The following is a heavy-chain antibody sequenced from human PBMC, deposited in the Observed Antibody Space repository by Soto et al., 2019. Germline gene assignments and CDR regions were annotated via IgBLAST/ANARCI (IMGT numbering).Heavy chain of an antibody. Sequence: EVQLVESGGGLVQPGGSLRLSCAASGFTFSSYEMNWVRQAPGKGLEWVSYISSSGSTIYYADSVKGRFTISRDNAKNSLYLQMNSLRAEDTAVYYCAKFSSIAAPVDYCGQGTLVTVSS. CDR2: ISSSGSTI. CDR3: AKFSSIAAPVDY. J-gene: IGHJ4*02. V-gene: IGHV3-48*03. CDR1: GFTFSSYE. D-gene: IGHD6-6*01.